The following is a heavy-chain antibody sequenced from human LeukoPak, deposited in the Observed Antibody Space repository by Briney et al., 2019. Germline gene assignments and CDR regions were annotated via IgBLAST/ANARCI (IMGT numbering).Heavy chain of an antibody. Sequence: GRSLRLSCATSGFTFSRHGMHWVRQAPGKGLEWVAIISNDGSRKYYAHSVEGRFTISRDNSKNTLYLQMDSLRAEDTAVYYCARDRAWNYFDYWGQGTLVTVSS. D-gene: IGHD3-3*01. CDR3: ARDRAWNYFDY. V-gene: IGHV3-30*03. CDR2: ISNDGSRK. J-gene: IGHJ4*02. CDR1: GFTFSRHG.